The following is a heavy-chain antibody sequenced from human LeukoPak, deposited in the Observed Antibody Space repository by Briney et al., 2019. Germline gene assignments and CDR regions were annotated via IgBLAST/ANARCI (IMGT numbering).Heavy chain of an antibody. Sequence: ASETLSLTCTVSGGSISNYYLSWIRQPAGKGLEWIGRIYTSGSTNYNPSLKSRVTMSVDTSKNQFSLKLSSVTAADTAVYYCARDFLYSSGWYGWLDPWGQGTLVTVSS. CDR1: GGSISNYY. CDR3: ARDFLYSSGWYGWLDP. J-gene: IGHJ5*02. D-gene: IGHD6-19*01. CDR2: IYTSGST. V-gene: IGHV4-4*07.